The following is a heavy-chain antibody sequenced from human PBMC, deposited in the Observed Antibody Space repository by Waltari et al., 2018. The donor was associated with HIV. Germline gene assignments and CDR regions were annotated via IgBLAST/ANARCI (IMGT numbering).Heavy chain of an antibody. CDR3: ASTIADIVVVVAAPEGGWFDP. D-gene: IGHD2-15*01. V-gene: IGHV4-39*01. Sequence: QLQLQESGPGLVKPSETLSLTCTVSGGSISSSSYYWGWIRQPPAKGLAWIGSISYSGSTYYNPSLKSRVTISVDTSKNQFSLKLSSVTAADTAVYYCASTIADIVVVVAAPEGGWFDPWGQGTLVTVSS. CDR2: ISYSGST. CDR1: GGSISSSSYY. J-gene: IGHJ5*02.